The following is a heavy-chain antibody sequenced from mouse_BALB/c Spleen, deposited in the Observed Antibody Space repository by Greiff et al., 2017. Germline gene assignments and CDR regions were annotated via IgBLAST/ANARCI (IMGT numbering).Heavy chain of an antibody. CDR2: IDPANGNT. V-gene: IGHV14-3*02. CDR3: ARTATVGNAMDY. Sequence: VQLQQSGAELVKPGASVKLSCTASGFNIKDTYMHWVKQRPEQGLEWIGRIDPANGNTKYDPKFQGKATITADTSSNTAYLQLSSLTSEDTAVYYFARTATVGNAMDYWGQGTSVTVSS. J-gene: IGHJ4*01. D-gene: IGHD1-1*01. CDR1: GFNIKDTY.